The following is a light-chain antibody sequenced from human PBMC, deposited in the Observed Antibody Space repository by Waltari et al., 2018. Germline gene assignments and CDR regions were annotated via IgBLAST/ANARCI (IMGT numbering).Light chain of an antibody. CDR3: MQALQTPIT. CDR2: LGS. Sequence: DIVMTQSPLSLPVTPGEPASISCRSSQSLLQTNGYNYLDWYLQKPGQSPQVLIYLGSNRASGVPDRFSGMGSGTDFTLKISRVEAEDVGVYYCMQALQTPITFGQGTRLEIK. V-gene: IGKV2-28*01. J-gene: IGKJ5*01. CDR1: QSLLQTNGYNY.